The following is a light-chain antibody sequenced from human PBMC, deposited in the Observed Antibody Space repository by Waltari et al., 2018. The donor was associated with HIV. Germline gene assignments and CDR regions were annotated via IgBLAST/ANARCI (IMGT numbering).Light chain of an antibody. CDR1: RSAVGGFEY. Sequence: ALTQPASVSGSPGQSIAISCAGTRSAVGGFEYVSWYQEHAGKAPKLIIFDVNKRPSGVSNRFSGSKSGNTASLTISGLQAEDEADYYCSSYAGGGTLFFGGGTKVTVL. J-gene: IGLJ1*01. V-gene: IGLV2-23*02. CDR3: SSYAGGGTLF. CDR2: DVN.